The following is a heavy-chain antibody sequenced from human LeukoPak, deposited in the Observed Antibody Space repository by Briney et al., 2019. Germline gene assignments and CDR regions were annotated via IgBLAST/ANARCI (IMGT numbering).Heavy chain of an antibody. Sequence: PGGSLRLSCAASGFTFSSYWMSWVRQAPGKGLEWVNNIKQDGSEKYYVDSVKGRFTISRDNAKNSLYLQMNSLRAEDTAVYYCARGSYRRPTDYWGQGTLVTVSS. CDR1: GFTFSSYW. CDR3: ARGSYRRPTDY. V-gene: IGHV3-7*01. D-gene: IGHD1-26*01. CDR2: IKQDGSEK. J-gene: IGHJ4*02.